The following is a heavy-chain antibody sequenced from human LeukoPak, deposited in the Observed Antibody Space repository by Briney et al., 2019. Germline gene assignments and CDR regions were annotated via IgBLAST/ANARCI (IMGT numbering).Heavy chain of an antibody. J-gene: IGHJ4*02. CDR1: GYTFISYG. CDR3: ARDSRGLRYFDWSPLYYFDY. V-gene: IGHV1-18*01. Sequence: ASVKVSCKASGYTFISYGISWVRRAPGQGLEWMGWISAYNGNTNYAQKLQGRVTMTTDTSTSTAYMELRSLRSDDTAVYYCARDSRGLRYFDWSPLYYFDYWGQGTLVTVSS. D-gene: IGHD3-9*01. CDR2: ISAYNGNT.